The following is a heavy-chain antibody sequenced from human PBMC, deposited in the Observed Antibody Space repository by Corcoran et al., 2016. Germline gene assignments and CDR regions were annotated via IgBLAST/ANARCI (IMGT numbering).Heavy chain of an antibody. CDR3: AYCTKRDYYGMDV. CDR1: GGSINSYY. Sequence: QVQLQESGPGLVKPSETLYLTCTVSGGSINSYYWSWIRQPPGKGLEWIGYIYYSGSTNYNPSLKSRVTMSVATSKNQFSLKLSSVATADTAVYYCAYCTKRDYYGMDVWGHGTTVTVSS. J-gene: IGHJ6*02. D-gene: IGHD2-8*01. CDR2: IYYSGST. V-gene: IGHV4-59*01.